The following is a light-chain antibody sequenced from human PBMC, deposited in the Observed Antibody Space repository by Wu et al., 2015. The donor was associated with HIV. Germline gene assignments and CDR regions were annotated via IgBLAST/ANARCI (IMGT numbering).Light chain of an antibody. CDR2: AAS. Sequence: EIVLTQSPGTLSLSPGERATLSCRASQSVRNDYLAWYQQKPGQAPRPLIYAASTLQSGVPSRFSGSGSGTDFTLTISSLQPEDVATYYCQKYNTAPWTFGQGTKVEMK. CDR1: QSVRNDY. V-gene: IGKV3-20*01. J-gene: IGKJ1*01. CDR3: QKYNTAPWT.